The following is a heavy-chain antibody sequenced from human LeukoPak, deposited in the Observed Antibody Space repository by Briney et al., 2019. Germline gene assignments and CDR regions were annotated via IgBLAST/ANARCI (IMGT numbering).Heavy chain of an antibody. D-gene: IGHD6-13*01. CDR3: ARVVTSSSWGYFDY. Sequence: GGSLRLPCAASGFTFSSYGMHWVRQAPGKGLEWVAVIWYDGSNKYYADSVKGRFTISRDNSKNTLYLQMNSLRAEDTAVYYCARVVTSSSWGYFDYWGQGTLVTVSS. J-gene: IGHJ4*02. CDR2: IWYDGSNK. V-gene: IGHV3-33*08. CDR1: GFTFSSYG.